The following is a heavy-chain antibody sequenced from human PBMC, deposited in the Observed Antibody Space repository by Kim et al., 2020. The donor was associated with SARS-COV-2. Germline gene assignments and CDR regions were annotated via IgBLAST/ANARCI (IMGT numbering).Heavy chain of an antibody. CDR3: AKNIATRHALIDY. CDR2: ISGNDDDT. Sequence: GGSLRLSCAASGFTFSSYAMSWVRQAPGKGLEWVSTISGNDDDTHYADSVKGRFTISRDNSENTLYLQMNRLRAEDTALYYCAKNIATRHALIDYWGRGTLVTGSS. CDR1: GFTFSSYA. J-gene: IGHJ4*02. V-gene: IGHV3-23*01. D-gene: IGHD6-6*01.